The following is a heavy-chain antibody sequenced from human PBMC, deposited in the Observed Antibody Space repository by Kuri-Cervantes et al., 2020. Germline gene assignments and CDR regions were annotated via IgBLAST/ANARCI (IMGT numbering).Heavy chain of an antibody. D-gene: IGHD3-16*01. Sequence: ETLSLTCAASGFTFSSYSMNWVRQAPGKGPEWISYISSSSTIYYADSVKGRFTISRDNAKNSLYLQVNSLRDEDTAVYYCTWGRFDLWGRGTLVTVSS. V-gene: IGHV3-48*02. CDR1: GFTFSSYS. J-gene: IGHJ2*01. CDR3: TWGRFDL. CDR2: ISSSSTI.